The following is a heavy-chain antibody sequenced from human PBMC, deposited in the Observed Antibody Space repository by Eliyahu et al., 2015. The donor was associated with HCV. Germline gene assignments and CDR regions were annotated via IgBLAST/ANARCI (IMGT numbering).Heavy chain of an antibody. CDR2: ISYDGSNK. V-gene: IGHV3-30*18. D-gene: IGHD3-10*01. CDR3: AKVITMVQGVYFDY. CDR1: GFXFSSYG. J-gene: IGHJ4*02. Sequence: QVQLVESGGGVVQPGRSLRLSCAASGFXFSSYGMHWVRQAPGKGLGWVAVISYDGSNKYYADSVKGRFTISRDNSKNTLYLQMNSLRAEDTAVYYCAKVITMVQGVYFDYWGQGTLVTVSS.